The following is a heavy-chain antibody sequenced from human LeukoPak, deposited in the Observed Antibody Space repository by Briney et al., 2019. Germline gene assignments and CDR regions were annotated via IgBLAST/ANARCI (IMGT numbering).Heavy chain of an antibody. CDR1: GFTFSSYS. CDR3: ASLGSCSGGSCYARFYYYYYGMDV. J-gene: IGHJ6*02. V-gene: IGHV3-21*01. D-gene: IGHD2-15*01. CDR2: ISSSSYI. Sequence: GGSLRLSCAASGFTFSSYSMNWVRQAPGKGLEWVSSISSSSYIYYADSVKGRFTISRDNAKNSLYLQMNSLRAEDTAVYYCASLGSCSGGSCYARFYYYYYGMDVWGQGTTVTVSS.